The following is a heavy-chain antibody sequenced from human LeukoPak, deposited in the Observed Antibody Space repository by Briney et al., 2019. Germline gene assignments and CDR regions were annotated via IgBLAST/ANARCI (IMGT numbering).Heavy chain of an antibody. Sequence: MPSQTLSLTCTVSGGSISSGDCYWSWIRQPPGKGLEWIGYIYYSGSTYYNPSLKSRVTISVDTSKNQFSLKLSSVTAADTAVYYCARAEGRYSSGWSHDAFDIWGQGTMVTVSS. CDR1: GGSISSGDCY. CDR2: IYYSGST. V-gene: IGHV4-30-4*08. D-gene: IGHD6-19*01. J-gene: IGHJ3*02. CDR3: ARAEGRYSSGWSHDAFDI.